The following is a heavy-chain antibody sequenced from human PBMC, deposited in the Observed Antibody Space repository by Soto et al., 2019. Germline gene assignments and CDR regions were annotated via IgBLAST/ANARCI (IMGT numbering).Heavy chain of an antibody. J-gene: IGHJ6*02. CDR2: INHSGST. CDR1: GGSFSGYY. V-gene: IGHV4-34*01. Sequence: SETLSLTCAVYGGSFSGYYWSWIRQPPGKGLEWIGEINHSGSTNYNPSLKSRVTISVDTSKNQFSLKLSSVTAADTAAYYCARGGRGSRYHYYYGMDVWGQGTTVTGSS. D-gene: IGHD2-15*01. CDR3: ARGGRGSRYHYYYGMDV.